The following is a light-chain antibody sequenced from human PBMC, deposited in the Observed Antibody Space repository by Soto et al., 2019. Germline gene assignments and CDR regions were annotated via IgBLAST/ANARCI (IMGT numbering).Light chain of an antibody. CDR1: QSLLHSNGHNY. Sequence: DIVLTQSPLSLPVTPGEPASISCRSSQSLLHSNGHNYLDGYLQKPGQSPQLRIYLGSTRASVGPDRFSVSGSGTDFTLIISRVEPEYFVNYFCMQSLQLPRSFGQG. CDR3: MQSLQLPRS. J-gene: IGKJ2*01. V-gene: IGKV2-28*01. CDR2: LGS.